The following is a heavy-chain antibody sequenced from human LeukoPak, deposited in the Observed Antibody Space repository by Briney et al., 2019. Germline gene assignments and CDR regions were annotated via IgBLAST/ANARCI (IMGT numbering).Heavy chain of an antibody. D-gene: IGHD1-26*01. CDR1: GFTFSIYW. CDR2: ISNDGSAT. V-gene: IGHV3-74*01. CDR3: ARDSSGSYDY. J-gene: IGHJ4*02. Sequence: GGSLRLSCAASGFTFSIYWMHWVRQAPGTGLVWVSRISNDGSATIYVDSVKGRFTISRDNAKNTLYLQMNSLRAEDTAVYYSARDSSGSYDYWGQGTLVTVSS.